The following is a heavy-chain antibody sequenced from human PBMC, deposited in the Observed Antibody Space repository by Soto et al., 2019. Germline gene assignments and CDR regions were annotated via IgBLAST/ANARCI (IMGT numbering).Heavy chain of an antibody. CDR1: GYTFTSYY. CDR2: INPSGGST. CDR3: ARDDTAMVTPFDY. Sequence: QVQLVQSGAEVKKPGASVKVSCKASGYTFTSYYMHWVRQAPGQGLEWMGIINPSGGSTSYAQKCQGRVNMTRATSTSTVYMELSSLRSEDTAVYYCARDDTAMVTPFDYWGQGTLVTVSS. V-gene: IGHV1-46*01. J-gene: IGHJ4*02. D-gene: IGHD5-18*01.